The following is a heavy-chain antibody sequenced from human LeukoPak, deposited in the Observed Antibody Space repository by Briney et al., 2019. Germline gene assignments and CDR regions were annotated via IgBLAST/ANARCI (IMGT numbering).Heavy chain of an antibody. Sequence: HPGGSLRLSCAASRFTFSNYWMHWVRQAPGKGLVWVSRINSDGSGTTYAYSVKGRSTISRDNAKNTLYLQMNSLRAGDTAVYYCARAGDYGDYTTHYFDYWGQGTLVTVSS. CDR1: RFTFSNYW. CDR3: ARAGDYGDYTTHYFDY. CDR2: INSDGSGT. J-gene: IGHJ4*02. V-gene: IGHV3-74*01. D-gene: IGHD4-17*01.